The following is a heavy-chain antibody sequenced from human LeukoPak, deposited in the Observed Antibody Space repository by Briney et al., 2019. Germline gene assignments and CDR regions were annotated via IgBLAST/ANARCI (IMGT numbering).Heavy chain of an antibody. CDR1: GYTFTSYG. CDR3: ARNRSGSYYFDAFDI. Sequence: ASVKVSCKASGYTFTSYGISWVRQAPGQGLEWMGWISAYNGNTNYAQKLQGRVTMTTDTSTSTAYMELRSLRSDDTAVYYCARNRSGSYYFDAFDIWGQGTMVTVSS. D-gene: IGHD1-26*01. CDR2: ISAYNGNT. J-gene: IGHJ3*02. V-gene: IGHV1-18*01.